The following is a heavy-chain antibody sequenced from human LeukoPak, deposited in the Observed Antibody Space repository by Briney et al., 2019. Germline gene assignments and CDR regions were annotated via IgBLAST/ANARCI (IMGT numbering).Heavy chain of an antibody. J-gene: IGHJ6*02. D-gene: IGHD2-2*01. Sequence: SETLSLTCTVSGGSIGSYYWSWIRQPPGKGLEWIGYIYYSGSTNYNPSLKSRVTISVDTSKNQFSLKLSSVTAADTAVYYCARINCSSTSCYYYGMDVWGQGTTVTVSS. V-gene: IGHV4-59*08. CDR2: IYYSGST. CDR3: ARINCSSTSCYYYGMDV. CDR1: GGSIGSYY.